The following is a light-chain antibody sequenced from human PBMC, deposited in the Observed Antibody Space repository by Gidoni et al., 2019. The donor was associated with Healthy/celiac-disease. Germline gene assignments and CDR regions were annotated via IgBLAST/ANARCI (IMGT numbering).Light chain of an antibody. V-gene: IGKV4-1*01. CDR3: QQYYSTPPT. J-gene: IGKJ1*01. CDR1: QSVLYSSNNKNY. CDR2: WAS. Sequence: DIVMTQSPDPLAVSLGERATINCKSSQSVLYSSNNKNYLAWYQQKPGQPPKLLIYWASTRESGVPDRFSGSGSGTDFTLTISSLQAEDVAVYYCQQYYSTPPTFGQETKVEIK.